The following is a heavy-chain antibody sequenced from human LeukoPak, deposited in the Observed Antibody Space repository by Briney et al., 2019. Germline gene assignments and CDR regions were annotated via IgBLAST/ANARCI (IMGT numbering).Heavy chain of an antibody. D-gene: IGHD4-17*01. CDR1: GNSISSGDNY. CDR2: IYTSGST. Sequence: KPSETLSLTCTVSGNSISSGDNYWSWIRQPAGKGLEWIGRIYTSGSTNYNPSLKSRVTISGDTSKNQFSLRLSSVTAADTAVYYCARRTLYGDYIDYWGQGALVSVSS. V-gene: IGHV4-61*02. CDR3: ARRTLYGDYIDY. J-gene: IGHJ4*02.